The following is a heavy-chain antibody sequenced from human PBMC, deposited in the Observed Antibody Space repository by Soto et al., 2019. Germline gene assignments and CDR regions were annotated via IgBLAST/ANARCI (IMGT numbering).Heavy chain of an antibody. CDR2: IYYSGST. V-gene: IGHV4-59*01. CDR1: GGSISSYY. J-gene: IGHJ4*02. CDR3: AREGDSDFDS. D-gene: IGHD3-16*01. Sequence: SETLSLTCTVSGGSISSYYWSWIRQPPGKGLEWIGYIYYSGSTNYNPSLKSRVTISLDTSKNQFSLNLSSVTAADTAVYYCAREGDSDFDSWGQGTLVTVSS.